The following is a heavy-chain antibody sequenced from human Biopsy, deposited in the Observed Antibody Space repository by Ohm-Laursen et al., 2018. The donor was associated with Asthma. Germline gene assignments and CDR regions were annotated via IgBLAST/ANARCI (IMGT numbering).Heavy chain of an antibody. CDR1: GFTFSSYS. CDR3: ARVDTIFGVVIPIYYYYGMDV. J-gene: IGHJ6*02. D-gene: IGHD3-3*01. Sequence: GSLRLSCAASGFTFSSYSMNWVRQAPGEGLEWVSSISSSSSYIYYADSVKGRFTISRDNAKNSLYLQMNSLRAEDTAVYYCARVDTIFGVVIPIYYYYGMDVWGQGTTVTVSS. V-gene: IGHV3-21*01. CDR2: ISSSSSYI.